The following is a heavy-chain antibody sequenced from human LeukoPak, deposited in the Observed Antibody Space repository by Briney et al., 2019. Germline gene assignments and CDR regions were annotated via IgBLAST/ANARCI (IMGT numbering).Heavy chain of an antibody. D-gene: IGHD3-10*01. Sequence: PGGSLRLSCAASGFTFDDYVMHWVRQAPGKGLEWVSGISWNSGSIGYADSVKGRFTISRDNAKNSLYLQMNSLRAEDTALYYCAKDKGRHYYGSGSSGHDYWGQGTLVTVSS. CDR1: GFTFDDYV. J-gene: IGHJ4*02. CDR2: ISWNSGSI. CDR3: AKDKGRHYYGSGSSGHDY. V-gene: IGHV3-9*01.